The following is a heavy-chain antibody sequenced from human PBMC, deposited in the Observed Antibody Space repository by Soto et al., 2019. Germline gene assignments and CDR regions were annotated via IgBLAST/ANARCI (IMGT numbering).Heavy chain of an antibody. V-gene: IGHV4-59*01. CDR3: ARDSRSVATIYFDY. D-gene: IGHD5-12*01. Sequence: SETLSLTCTVSGGSISSYYWSWIRQPPGKGLEWIGYIYYSGSTNYNPSLKSRVTISVDTSKNQFSLKLSSVTAADTAVYYCARDSRSVATIYFDYWGQGTLVTVYS. CDR1: GGSISSYY. CDR2: IYYSGST. J-gene: IGHJ4*02.